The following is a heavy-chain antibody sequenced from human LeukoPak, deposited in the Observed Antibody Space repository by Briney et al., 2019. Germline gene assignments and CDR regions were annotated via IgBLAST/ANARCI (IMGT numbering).Heavy chain of an antibody. CDR3: ASGIGFTVRYVTGYYFDY. CDR2: INSDGSST. V-gene: IGHV3-74*01. CDR1: GFTFSSYW. J-gene: IGHJ4*02. Sequence: GGSLRLSCAASGFTFSSYWMHWVRQAPGKGLVWVSRINSDGSSTSYADSVKGRFTISRDNAKNTLYLQMNSLRAEDTAVYYCASGIGFTVRYVTGYYFDYWGQGTLVTVSS. D-gene: IGHD1-1*01.